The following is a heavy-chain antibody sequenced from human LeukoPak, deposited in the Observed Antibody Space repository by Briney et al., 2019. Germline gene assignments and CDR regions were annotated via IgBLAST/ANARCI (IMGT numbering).Heavy chain of an antibody. CDR1: GGSISSYY. CDR3: ARRGYCSSTSCPIGEWWFDP. D-gene: IGHD2-2*01. Sequence: SETLSLTCTVSGGSISSYYWSWIRQLPGKGLEWIGYIYYSGSTNYNPSLKSRVTISVDTSKNQFSLKLSSVTAADTAVYCCARRGYCSSTSCPIGEWWFDPWGQGTLVTVSS. V-gene: IGHV4-59*08. CDR2: IYYSGST. J-gene: IGHJ5*02.